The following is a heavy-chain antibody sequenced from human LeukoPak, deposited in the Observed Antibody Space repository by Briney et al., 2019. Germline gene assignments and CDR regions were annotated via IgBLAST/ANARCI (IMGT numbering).Heavy chain of an antibody. CDR2: ISGSGGST. D-gene: IGHD2-2*01. CDR3: AGSWDIVVVPAAMPCWFDP. CDR1: GFTFSSYA. J-gene: IGHJ5*02. V-gene: IGHV3-23*01. Sequence: GSLRLSCAASGFTFSSYAMSWVRQAPGKGLEWVSAISGSGGSTYYADSVKGRFTISRDNSKNTLYLQMNSLRAEDTAVYYCAGSWDIVVVPAAMPCWFDPWGQGTLVTVSS.